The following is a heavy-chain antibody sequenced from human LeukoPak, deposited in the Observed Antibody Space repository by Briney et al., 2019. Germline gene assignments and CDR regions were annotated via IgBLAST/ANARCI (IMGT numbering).Heavy chain of an antibody. D-gene: IGHD3-16*02. CDR2: IKSKTDGGTT. CDR3: TTPYYDYVWGSYRIDY. CDR1: GFTFSNAW. Sequence: SGGSLRLSCAASGFTFSNAWMSWVRQAPGKGLEWVGRIKSKTDGGTTDYAAPVKGRFTISRDDSKNTLYLQMNSLKTEDTAVYYCTTPYYDYVWGSYRIDYWGQGTLVTVSS. J-gene: IGHJ4*02. V-gene: IGHV3-15*01.